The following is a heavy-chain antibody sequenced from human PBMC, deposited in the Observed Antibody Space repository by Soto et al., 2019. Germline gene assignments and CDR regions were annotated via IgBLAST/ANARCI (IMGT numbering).Heavy chain of an antibody. CDR1: GFTFSSYS. V-gene: IGHV3-21*06. CDR3: ARGYSGSYLFDS. J-gene: IGHJ4*02. D-gene: IGHD1-26*01. Sequence: EVQLVESGGGLVKPGGSLRLSCAASGFTFSSYSMSWVRQAPGKGLEWVSSISSSSSYIYHADSVKGRFTISRDNAKNSLYLQMNSLRAEDTAVYYCARGYSGSYLFDSWGQGTLVTVSS. CDR2: ISSSSSYI.